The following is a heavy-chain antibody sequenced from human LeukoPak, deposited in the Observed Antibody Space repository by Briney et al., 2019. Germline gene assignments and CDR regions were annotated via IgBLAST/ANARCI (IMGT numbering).Heavy chain of an antibody. J-gene: IGHJ3*02. Sequence: PGGSLRLSCAPSGFTSNTFWMSWVRQAPGKGLEWVASIKQYGSEKFYVDSVKGRFTISRDNAKDSLYLQMNSLRAEDTAVYYCARDTIGNYGDYPTAFDIWGQGTMVTVSS. D-gene: IGHD4-17*01. CDR2: IKQYGSEK. CDR1: GFTSNTFW. CDR3: ARDTIGNYGDYPTAFDI. V-gene: IGHV3-7*01.